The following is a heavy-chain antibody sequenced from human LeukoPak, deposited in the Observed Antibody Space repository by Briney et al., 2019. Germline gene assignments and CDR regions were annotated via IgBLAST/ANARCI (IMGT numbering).Heavy chain of an antibody. J-gene: IGHJ4*02. D-gene: IGHD3-9*01. V-gene: IGHV3-23*01. CDR2: ISGSGGST. CDR3: AKEPLLRYFDWLPTFFDY. Sequence: GGSLRLSCAASGFTFSSYAMSCVRQAPGKGLEWVSAISGSGGSTYYADSVKGWFTISRDNSKNTLYLQMNSLRAEDTAVYYCAKEPLLRYFDWLPTFFDYWGQGTLVTVSS. CDR1: GFTFSSYA.